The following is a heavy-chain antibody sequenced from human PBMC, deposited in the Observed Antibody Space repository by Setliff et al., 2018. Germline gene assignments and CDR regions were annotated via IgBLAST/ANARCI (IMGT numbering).Heavy chain of an antibody. J-gene: IGHJ6*03. D-gene: IGHD3-3*01. CDR1: GGTFNDFA. CDR3: ASPSKFSRWRGYYYSRYYYYMDV. V-gene: IGHV1-69*10. CDR2: IIPTLGYP. Sequence: SVKVSCKAFGGTFNDFAISWVRQAPGQGLEWMGGIIPTLGYPNYAQKFQGRVTITADESTSTVYMELNSLTSQDTAVYYCASPSKFSRWRGYYYSRYYYYMDVWGQGTTVTVSS.